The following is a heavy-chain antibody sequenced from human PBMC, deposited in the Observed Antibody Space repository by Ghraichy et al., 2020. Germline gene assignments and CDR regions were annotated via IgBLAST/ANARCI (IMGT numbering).Heavy chain of an antibody. CDR1: GFTFSSYA. D-gene: IGHD4-17*01. CDR3: AKVPVTTAQWFDP. V-gene: IGHV3-23*01. Sequence: GESLNISCAASGFTFSSYAMSWVRQAPGKGLEWVSAISGSGGSTYYADSVKDRFTISRDNSKNTLYLQMNSLRAEDTAVYYCAKVPVTTAQWFDPWGQGTLVTVSS. J-gene: IGHJ5*02. CDR2: ISGSGGST.